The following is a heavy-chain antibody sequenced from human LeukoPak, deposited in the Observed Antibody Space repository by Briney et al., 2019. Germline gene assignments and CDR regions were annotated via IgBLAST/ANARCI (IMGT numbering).Heavy chain of an antibody. J-gene: IGHJ4*02. CDR3: AREHYYDSSGYCFDY. CDR2: INSDGSST. Sequence: GGSLRLSCAASGFTFSGYLMHWVRQAPGKGLVWVSRINSDGSSTAYADSVKGRFTISRDNAKNTLYLQMNSLRAEDTAVYYCAREHYYDSSGYCFDYWGQGTLVTVSS. V-gene: IGHV3-74*01. CDR1: GFTFSGYL. D-gene: IGHD3-22*01.